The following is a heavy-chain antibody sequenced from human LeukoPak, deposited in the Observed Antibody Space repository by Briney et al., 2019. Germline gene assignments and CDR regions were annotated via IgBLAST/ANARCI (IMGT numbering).Heavy chain of an antibody. CDR3: ARFDQVSETAGGY. Sequence: GASVKVSCKASGYTFTSYGISWVRQAHGQGLEWMGWINPHSGGTNYAQKFQGRVTMTRDTSISTAYMELSRLRSDDTAVYYCARFDQVSETAGGYWGQGTLVTVSS. J-gene: IGHJ4*02. D-gene: IGHD5/OR15-5a*01. CDR2: INPHSGGT. CDR1: GYTFTSYG. V-gene: IGHV1-2*02.